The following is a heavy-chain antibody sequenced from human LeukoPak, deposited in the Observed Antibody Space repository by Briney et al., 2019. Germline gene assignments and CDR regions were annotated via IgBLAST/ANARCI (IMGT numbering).Heavy chain of an antibody. CDR1: GFTFRNYA. V-gene: IGHV3-23*01. D-gene: IGHD3-16*01. CDR3: ASLLGEPGFDY. J-gene: IGHJ4*02. Sequence: GGSLRLSCAASGFTFRNYAMRWVRQAPGKGLEWVSAISGSGGTTYYADSVKGRFTISRDNSKNTMYLQMNSLRAEDTAVYYCASLLGEPGFDYWGQGTLVTVSS. CDR2: ISGSGGTT.